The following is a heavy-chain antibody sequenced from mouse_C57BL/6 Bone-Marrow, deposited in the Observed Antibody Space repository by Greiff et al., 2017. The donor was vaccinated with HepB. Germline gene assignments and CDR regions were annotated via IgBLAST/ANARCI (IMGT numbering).Heavy chain of an antibody. V-gene: IGHV1-55*01. Sequence: QVQLQQPGAELVKPGASVKMSCKASGYTFTSYWITWVKQRPGQGLEWIGDIYPGSGSTNYNEKFKSKATLTVDTSSSTAYMQLSSLTSEDSAVYYCARRLDYYGSSLYAMDYWGQGTSVTVSS. CDR3: ARRLDYYGSSLYAMDY. CDR1: GYTFTSYW. D-gene: IGHD1-1*01. J-gene: IGHJ4*01. CDR2: IYPGSGST.